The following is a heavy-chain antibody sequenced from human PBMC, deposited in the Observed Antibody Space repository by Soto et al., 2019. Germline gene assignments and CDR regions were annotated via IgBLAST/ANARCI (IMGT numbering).Heavy chain of an antibody. CDR1: GYSFRSYG. V-gene: IGHV1-18*04. Sequence: ASVKVSCKASGYSFRSYGISWVRQAPGQGLAWMGWISGYNGHTNYAQSLQGRVVMTTDTSTSTAYMELRSLRSDDTAVYYCARHAATTLGYESSGPGLDVWDQATPVTVSS. CDR3: ARHAATTLGYESSGPGLDV. CDR2: ISGYNGHT. D-gene: IGHD3-22*01. J-gene: IGHJ6*02.